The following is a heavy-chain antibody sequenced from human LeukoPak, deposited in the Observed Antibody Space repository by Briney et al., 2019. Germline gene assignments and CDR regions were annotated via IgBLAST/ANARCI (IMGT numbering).Heavy chain of an antibody. CDR2: VYYSGST. CDR3: ARSSAWSPFDS. CDR1: GGSIWSYY. Sequence: SETLSLTCTVYGGSIWSYYWSWIRQPPGKGLEWIGYVYYSGSTNHNPSLKSRATISIDTSKNQFSLRLGSVTAADTAGYFCARSSAWSPFDSWGQGILVTVSS. J-gene: IGHJ4*02. V-gene: IGHV4-59*01. D-gene: IGHD6-19*01.